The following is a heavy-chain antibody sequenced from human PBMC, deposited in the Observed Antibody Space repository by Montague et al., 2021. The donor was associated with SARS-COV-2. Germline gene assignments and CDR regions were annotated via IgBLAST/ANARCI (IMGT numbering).Heavy chain of an antibody. J-gene: IGHJ3*02. CDR2: INYNGST. D-gene: IGHD3-22*01. CDR3: ARLPPLYYYDSTQYYYAFDI. CDR1: GASIRSTHRI. Sequence: SETLSLTCSVLGASIRSTHRIWSCLRPSHGKRLDCIGSINYNGSTYSNPTLNSRVTISADTSKNQFCLKFISVTAADTAVYFCARLPPLYYYDSTQYYYAFDILGPVTMVTVSS. V-gene: IGHV4-39*01.